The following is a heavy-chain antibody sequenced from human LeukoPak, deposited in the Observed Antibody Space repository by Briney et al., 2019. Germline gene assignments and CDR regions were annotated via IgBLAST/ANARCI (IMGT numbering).Heavy chain of an antibody. Sequence: SVKVSCKASGGTFSSYAISWVRQAPGQGLEWMGGIIPIFGTANYAQKFQGRVTITTDESTSTAYMELSSLRSEDTAVYHCARGVDSSHAFDIWGQGTMVTVSS. CDR1: GGTFSSYA. CDR3: ARGVDSSHAFDI. V-gene: IGHV1-69*05. J-gene: IGHJ3*02. CDR2: IIPIFGTA. D-gene: IGHD6-13*01.